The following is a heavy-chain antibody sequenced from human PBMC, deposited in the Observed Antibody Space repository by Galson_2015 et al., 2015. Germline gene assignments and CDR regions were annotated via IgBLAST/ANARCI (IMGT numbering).Heavy chain of an antibody. CDR3: ARDYSGYEPVFDY. CDR2: ISSSSSYI. V-gene: IGHV3-21*01. Sequence: SLRLSCAASGFTFSSYRMNWVRQAPGKGLEWVSSISSSSSYIYYADSVKGRFTISRDNAKNSLYLQMNSLRAEDTAVYYCARDYSGYEPVFDYWGQGTLVTVSS. CDR1: GFTFSSYR. D-gene: IGHD5-12*01. J-gene: IGHJ4*02.